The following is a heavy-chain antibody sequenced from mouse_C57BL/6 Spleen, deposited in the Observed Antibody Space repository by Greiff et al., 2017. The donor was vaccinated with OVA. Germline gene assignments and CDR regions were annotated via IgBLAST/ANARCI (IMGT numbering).Heavy chain of an antibody. CDR3: TRDSYYSNLYAMDY. V-gene: IGHV5-9-1*02. J-gene: IGHJ4*01. CDR2: ISSGGDYL. Sequence: EVMLVESGEGLVKPGGSLKLSCAASGFTFSSYAMSWVRQTPEKRLEWVAYISSGGDYLYSADPVKGRFTISRDNARNTLYLQMSSLKSEDTAMYYCTRDSYYSNLYAMDYWGQGTSVTVSS. CDR1: GFTFSSYA. D-gene: IGHD2-5*01.